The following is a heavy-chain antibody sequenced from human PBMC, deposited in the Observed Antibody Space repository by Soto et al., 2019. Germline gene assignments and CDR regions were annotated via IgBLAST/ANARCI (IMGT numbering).Heavy chain of an antibody. CDR1: GYTFTSYA. J-gene: IGHJ5*02. Sequence: ASVKVSFKASGYTFTSYAMHWVRQAPGQRLEWMGWINAGNGNTKYSQKFQGRVTITRDTSASTAYMELSSLRSEDTAVYYCARDFYDYRLWLVNWFDPWGQGTLVTVSS. V-gene: IGHV1-3*01. D-gene: IGHD3-16*01. CDR3: ARDFYDYRLWLVNWFDP. CDR2: INAGNGNT.